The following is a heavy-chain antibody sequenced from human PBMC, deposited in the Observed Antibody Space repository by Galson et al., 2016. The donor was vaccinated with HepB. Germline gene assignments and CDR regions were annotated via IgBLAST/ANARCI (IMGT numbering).Heavy chain of an antibody. CDR3: AKDEGFYNGMDF. CDR1: GSSVSSASHY. D-gene: IGHD2-2*02. Sequence: ETLSLTCAVSGSSVSSASHYWSWVRQPTGKGLEWIGYISDSESTNYNPSLKGRVTISLDRSKNQFSLRLNSVIAADTAVYYCAKDEGFYNGMDFWGQGTTVTVSS. V-gene: IGHV4-61*01. CDR2: ISDSEST. J-gene: IGHJ6*02.